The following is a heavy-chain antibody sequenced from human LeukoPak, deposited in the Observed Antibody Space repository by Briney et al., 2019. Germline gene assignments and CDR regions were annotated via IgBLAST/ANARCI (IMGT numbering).Heavy chain of an antibody. CDR2: ISYDGSNK. D-gene: IGHD2-2*01. Sequence: GRSLRLSCAASGFTFSSYGMHWVRQAPGKGLEWVAVISYDGSNKYYADSVKGRFTISRDNSKNTLYLQMNSLRAEDTAVYYCAKEYCSSTSCYGGVDVWGQGTTVTVSS. V-gene: IGHV3-30*18. CDR1: GFTFSSYG. CDR3: AKEYCSSTSCYGGVDV. J-gene: IGHJ6*02.